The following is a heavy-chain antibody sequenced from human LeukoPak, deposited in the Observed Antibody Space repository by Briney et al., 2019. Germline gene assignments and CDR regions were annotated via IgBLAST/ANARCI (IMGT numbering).Heavy chain of an antibody. Sequence: GGSLRLSCAASGFTFDDYAMHWVRQAPGKGLEWVSGISWNSGSIGYADSVKGRFTISRDNAKNSLYLQMNSLRAEDTALYYCAKDKEDPGTVTTWAFDIWGQGTMVTVSS. V-gene: IGHV3-9*01. CDR2: ISWNSGSI. J-gene: IGHJ3*02. CDR1: GFTFDDYA. D-gene: IGHD4-17*01. CDR3: AKDKEDPGTVTTWAFDI.